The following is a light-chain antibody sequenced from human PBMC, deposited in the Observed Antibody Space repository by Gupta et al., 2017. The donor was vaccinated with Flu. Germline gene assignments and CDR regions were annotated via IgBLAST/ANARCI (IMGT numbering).Light chain of an antibody. CDR1: QSVGTN. J-gene: IGKJ2*01. Sequence: EVVMTQSPATLSVSPGERAALSCRASQSVGTNLAWYKQKPGQAPRLLIYGTSTRATGIPARFSGSGSGTDFTLTISSLQSEDFAVYFCQQYDNWPPYTFGQGTKLEIK. V-gene: IGKV3-15*01. CDR2: GTS. CDR3: QQYDNWPPYT.